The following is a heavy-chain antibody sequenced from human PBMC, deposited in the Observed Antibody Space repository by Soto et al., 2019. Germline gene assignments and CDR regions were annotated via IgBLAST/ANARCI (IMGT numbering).Heavy chain of an antibody. CDR2: INPNSGGT. Sequence: ASVKVSCKASGYTFTGYYMHWVRQAPGQGLEWMGWINPNSGGTNYAQKFQGWVTMTRDTSISTAYMELSRLRSDDTAVYYCARTREYVAYDAFDIWGQGTMVTVSS. J-gene: IGHJ3*02. CDR3: ARTREYVAYDAFDI. CDR1: GYTFTGYY. V-gene: IGHV1-2*04. D-gene: IGHD2-2*01.